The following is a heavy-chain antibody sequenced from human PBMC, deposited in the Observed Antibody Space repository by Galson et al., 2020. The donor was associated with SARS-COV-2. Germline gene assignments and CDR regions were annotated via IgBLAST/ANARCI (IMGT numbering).Heavy chain of an antibody. CDR1: GFTFSSHA. Sequence: GESLKISCAASGFTFSSHAIHWVRQAPGKGLEWVAQIWFDGSNKYYVDSVRGRFTVSRDNSKNTVYLQMNNLRAEDTAVYFCAIDGQSSSAWACDYWGQGTLVTVSS. J-gene: IGHJ4*02. CDR2: IWFDGSNK. D-gene: IGHD6-19*01. V-gene: IGHV3-33*01. CDR3: AIDGQSSSAWACDY.